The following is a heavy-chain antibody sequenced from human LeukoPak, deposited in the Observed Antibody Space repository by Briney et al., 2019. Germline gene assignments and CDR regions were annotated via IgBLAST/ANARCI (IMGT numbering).Heavy chain of an antibody. CDR2: IYYSGST. V-gene: IGHV4-59*08. Sequence: PSETLSLTCTVSGGSISSYYWSWIRQPPGKGLEWIGYIYYSGSTNYNPSLKSRVTISVDTSKNQFSLKLSSVTAADTAVYYCARVRRGYSYGYGNFDIWGQGTMVTVSS. CDR3: ARVRRGYSYGYGNFDI. CDR1: GGSISSYY. J-gene: IGHJ3*02. D-gene: IGHD5-18*01.